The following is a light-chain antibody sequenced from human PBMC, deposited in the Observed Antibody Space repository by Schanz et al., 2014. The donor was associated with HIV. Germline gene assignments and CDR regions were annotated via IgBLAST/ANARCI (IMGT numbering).Light chain of an antibody. V-gene: IGLV2-14*03. CDR2: DVT. J-gene: IGLJ2*01. Sequence: QSALTQPASVSGSPGQSITISCTGTSSDVGGYDFVPRYQQHPGKPPKLMVYDVTNRPSGVSNRFSGSKSGNTASLTISGLQAEDEADYYCSSYTGSSSVIFGGGTKLTVL. CDR1: SSDVGGYDF. CDR3: SSYTGSSSVI.